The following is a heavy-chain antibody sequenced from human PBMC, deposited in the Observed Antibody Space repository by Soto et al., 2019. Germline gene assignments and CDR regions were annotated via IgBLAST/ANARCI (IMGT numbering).Heavy chain of an antibody. CDR3: ARVLSSSGYHSCYMVF. V-gene: IGHV4-30-2*01. CDR1: GGSISSGGYS. Sequence: SETLSLTCAVSGGSISSGGYSWSWIRQPPGKGLEWIGYIYHSGSTYYNPSLKSRVTISVDRSKNQFSLKLSSVTAADTAVYYCARVLSSSGYHSCYMVFWGKGITVTVFS. D-gene: IGHD6-6*01. CDR2: IYHSGST. J-gene: IGHJ6*03.